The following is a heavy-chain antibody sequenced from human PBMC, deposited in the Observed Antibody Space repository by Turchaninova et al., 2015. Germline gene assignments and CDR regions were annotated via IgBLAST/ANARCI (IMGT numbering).Heavy chain of an antibody. V-gene: IGHV3-30*18. D-gene: IGHD6-25*01. Sequence: QVQLVESGGGVVQPGRSLRLSCAASGLTFSSYGLHWVRQAPGTGLEWVAFLSYDGRNKYSAESGKGRFTSSSDNSENTLYLQMNSLRAEETAVYYCAKVRRGSGIDYWGQGTLVTVSS. J-gene: IGHJ4*02. CDR3: AKVRRGSGIDY. CDR1: GLTFSSYG. CDR2: LSYDGRNK.